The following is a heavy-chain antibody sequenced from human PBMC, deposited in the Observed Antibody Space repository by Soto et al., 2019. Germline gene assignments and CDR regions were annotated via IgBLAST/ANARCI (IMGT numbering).Heavy chain of an antibody. J-gene: IGHJ4*02. CDR2: INPNSGGT. CDR3: ARGSSSARDGIDY. V-gene: IGHV1-2*04. Sequence: ASVKVSCKASGYTFTGYYMHWVRQAPGQGLEWMGWINPNSGGTNYAQKFQGWVTMTRETSISTAHMEMSRLRSDDTAVYYCARGSSSARDGIDYWGQGNLVTVSS. CDR1: GYTFTGYY. D-gene: IGHD6-6*01.